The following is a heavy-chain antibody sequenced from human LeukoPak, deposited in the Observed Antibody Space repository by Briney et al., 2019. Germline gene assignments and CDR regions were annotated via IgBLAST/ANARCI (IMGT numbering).Heavy chain of an antibody. CDR1: GGSISSGGYY. V-gene: IGHV4-31*03. D-gene: IGHD5-18*01. CDR2: IYYSGST. Sequence: SETLSLTCTVSGGSISSGGYYWSWIRQHPAKGLEWIGYIYYSGSTYYNPSLKSRVTISVDTSKNQFSLKLSSVTAADTAVYYCAREDSYGSHAFDIWGQGTMVTVSS. CDR3: AREDSYGSHAFDI. J-gene: IGHJ3*02.